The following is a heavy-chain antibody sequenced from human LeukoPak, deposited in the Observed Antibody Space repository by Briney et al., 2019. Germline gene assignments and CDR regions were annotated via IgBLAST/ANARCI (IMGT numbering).Heavy chain of an antibody. D-gene: IGHD6-13*01. CDR2: IQTSGRT. CDR1: GDSISSSY. Sequence: PSETLSLTCTVSGDSISSSYWSWIRQAPGKELEWIARIQTSGRTDYNPSLRSRVTVSVDTSKNQFSLRLSSVTAADTAVYYCVRGPTRAAGIDYWGQGTLVTVSS. J-gene: IGHJ4*02. V-gene: IGHV4-4*07. CDR3: VRGPTRAAGIDY.